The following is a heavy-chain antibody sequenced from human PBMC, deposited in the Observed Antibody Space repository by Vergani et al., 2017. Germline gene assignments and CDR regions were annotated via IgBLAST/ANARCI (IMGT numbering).Heavy chain of an antibody. V-gene: IGHV3-9*01. CDR3: ARVSIAAAGPAMDV. CDR1: GFTFDDYA. CDR2: ISWNSGSI. D-gene: IGHD6-13*01. J-gene: IGHJ6*03. Sequence: EVQLVESGGGLVQPGRSLRLSCAASGFTFDDYAMHWVRQAPGKGLEWVSGISWNSGSIGYADSVKGRFTISRDNAKNSLYLQMNSLKTEDTAVYYCARVSIAAAGPAMDVWGKGP.